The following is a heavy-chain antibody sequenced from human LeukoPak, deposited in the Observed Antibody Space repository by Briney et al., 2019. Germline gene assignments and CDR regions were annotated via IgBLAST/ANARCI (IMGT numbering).Heavy chain of an antibody. J-gene: IGHJ6*02. V-gene: IGHV3-23*01. CDR3: AKELDQGYCSGGSCYGDYYYYGMDV. CDR2: ISGSGGST. D-gene: IGHD2-15*01. Sequence: GGSLRLSCAASGFTFSDYYMSWIRQAPGKGLEWVSAISGSGGSTYYADSVKGRFTISRDNSKNTLYLQMNSLRAEDTAVYYCAKELDQGYCSGGSCYGDYYYYGMDVWGQGTTVTVSS. CDR1: GFTFSDYY.